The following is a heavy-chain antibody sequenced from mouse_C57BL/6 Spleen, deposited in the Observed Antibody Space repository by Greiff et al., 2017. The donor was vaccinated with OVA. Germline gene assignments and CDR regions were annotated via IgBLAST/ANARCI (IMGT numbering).Heavy chain of an antibody. CDR3: AITTVVRYAMDY. J-gene: IGHJ4*01. CDR1: GYAFTNYL. Sequence: QVQLKQSGAELVRPGTSVKVSCKASGYAFTNYLIEWVKQRPGQGLEWIGVINPGSGGTNYNEKFKGKATLTADKSSSTAYMQLSSLTSEDSAVYFCAITTVVRYAMDYWGQGTSVTVSS. D-gene: IGHD1-1*01. CDR2: INPGSGGT. V-gene: IGHV1-54*01.